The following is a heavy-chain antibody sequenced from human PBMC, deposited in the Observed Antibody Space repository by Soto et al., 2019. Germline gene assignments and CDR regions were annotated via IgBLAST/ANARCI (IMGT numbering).Heavy chain of an antibody. J-gene: IGHJ4*02. CDR3: ARATHGEYYFDY. Sequence: SETLSLTCTVSGGSISSGDYYWSWIRQPPGKGLEWIGYIYYSGSTYYNPSLKSRVTISVDTSKNQFSLKLSSVPAADTAVYYCARATHGEYYFDYWGQGALVTVSS. CDR2: IYYSGST. V-gene: IGHV4-30-4*01. CDR1: GGSISSGDYY. D-gene: IGHD2-21*01.